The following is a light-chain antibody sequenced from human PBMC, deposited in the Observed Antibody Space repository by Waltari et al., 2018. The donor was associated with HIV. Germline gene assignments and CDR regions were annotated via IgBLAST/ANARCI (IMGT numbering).Light chain of an antibody. Sequence: SYVLTQPPSVSVAPGETARITCGGNNIGGKSVHWYQQKPGQAPVLLIFDGSDRPPGIPGRFSGSKSGNTATLTISRGEAGDEADYYCQVWDRSSDHWVFGGGTKLPVL. J-gene: IGLJ3*02. V-gene: IGLV3-21*04. CDR2: DGS. CDR3: QVWDRSSDHWV. CDR1: NIGGKS.